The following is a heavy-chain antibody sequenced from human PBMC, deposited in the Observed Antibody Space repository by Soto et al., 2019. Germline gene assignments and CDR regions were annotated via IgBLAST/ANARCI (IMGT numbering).Heavy chain of an antibody. V-gene: IGHV3-30-3*01. D-gene: IGHD6-19*01. CDR1: GFTFSSYA. CDR3: ARAPGSSGWVPDY. CDR2: ISYDGSNK. J-gene: IGHJ4*02. Sequence: QVQLVESGGGVVQPGRSLRLSCAASGFTFSSYAMHWVRQAPGKGLEWVAVISYDGSNKYYADSVKGRFTISRDNSKNTLNLQMNSLRAEDTAVYYCARAPGSSGWVPDYWGQGTLVTVSS.